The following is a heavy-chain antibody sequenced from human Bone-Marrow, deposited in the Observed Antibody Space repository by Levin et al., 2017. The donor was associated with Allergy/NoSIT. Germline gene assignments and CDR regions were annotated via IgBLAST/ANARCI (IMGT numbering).Heavy chain of an antibody. Sequence: ASVKVSCRISGYTFPNFAIHWVRQAPGQSLEWVGWINAGNGKTKYSQTFQGRVTISRDTSASTAYMELSGLRSADTAGYYCATAVVETVTTEPEDWGQGTLVTVSS. CDR1: GYTFPNFA. V-gene: IGHV1-3*01. CDR2: INAGNGKT. CDR3: ATAVVETVTTEPED. D-gene: IGHD4-17*01. J-gene: IGHJ4*02.